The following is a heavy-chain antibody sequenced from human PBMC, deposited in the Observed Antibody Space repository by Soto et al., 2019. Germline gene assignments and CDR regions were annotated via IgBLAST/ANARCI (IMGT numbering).Heavy chain of an antibody. V-gene: IGHV1-46*01. CDR1: GFTFTRYY. CDR2: INPSGDSR. Sequence: QVQLVQSGAEVKVPGASVKVSCKASGFTFTRYYMHWVRQAPGQGLEWMGIINPSGDSRTYAQKFQGRVTMSRDTSTSTVYMELSSLRSGDTAVYYCARSHSYSTSWYDYWGQGTLVTVSS. D-gene: IGHD6-13*01. J-gene: IGHJ4*02. CDR3: ARSHSYSTSWYDY.